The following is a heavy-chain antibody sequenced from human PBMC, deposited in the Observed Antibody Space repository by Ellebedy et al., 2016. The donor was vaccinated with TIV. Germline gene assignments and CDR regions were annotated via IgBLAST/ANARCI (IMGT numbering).Heavy chain of an antibody. CDR3: ARLSSGIRLKKFNP. Sequence: GESLKISCAASGFTFSSYSMNWVRQAPGKGLEWVSSISSSSSYIYYADSVKGRFTISRDNAKNSLYLQMNSLRAEDTAVYYCARLSSGIRLKKFNPWGQGTLVTVSS. D-gene: IGHD3-10*01. CDR1: GFTFSSYS. CDR2: ISSSSSYI. V-gene: IGHV3-21*01. J-gene: IGHJ5*02.